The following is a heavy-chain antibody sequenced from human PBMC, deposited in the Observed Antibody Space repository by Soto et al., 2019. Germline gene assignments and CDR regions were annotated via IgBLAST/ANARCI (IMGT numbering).Heavy chain of an antibody. V-gene: IGHV1-46*01. CDR1: RDTFTSYY. CDR3: ARSSGENFGIIIEGTNWFDP. J-gene: IGHJ5*02. CDR2: INPHGGST. Sequence: GASVKVSCKAPRDTFTSYYINWVRQAPGQGLEWMGVINPHGGSTAYAQKFKGRVTLTRDTSASTVYMEVSSLTSEDTAMYYCARSSGENFGIIIEGTNWFDPWGQGTLVTVSS. D-gene: IGHD1-26*01.